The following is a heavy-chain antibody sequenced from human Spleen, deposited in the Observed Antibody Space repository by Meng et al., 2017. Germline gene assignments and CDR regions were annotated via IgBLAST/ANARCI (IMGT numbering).Heavy chain of an antibody. CDR1: GFTFSSYA. CDR3: AKESDVLAGTINYYDY. V-gene: IGHV3-23*01. CDR2: ISGASVTT. J-gene: IGHJ4*02. D-gene: IGHD1-7*01. Sequence: GGSLRLSCTGSGFTFSSYAMSWVRQAPGKGLEWVSAISGASVTTYYADSAKGRFTISRDNSKNTLYLQMNSLRVEDTAVYFCAKESDVLAGTINYYDYWGQGTLVTVSS.